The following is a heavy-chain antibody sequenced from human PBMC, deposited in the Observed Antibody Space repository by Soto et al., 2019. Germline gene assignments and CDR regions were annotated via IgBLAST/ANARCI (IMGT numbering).Heavy chain of an antibody. J-gene: IGHJ5*02. CDR2: IYWDDDK. CDR3: AHRRNFWSGYRNNWFDP. CDR1: GFSLSTSXVG. V-gene: IGHV2-5*02. D-gene: IGHD3-3*01. Sequence: SGPTLVNPTQTLTLTCTFSGFSLSTSXVGVGWIRQPPGKALEWLALIYWDDDKRYSPSLKSRLTITKDTSKNQVVLTMTNMDPVDTATYYCAHRRNFWSGYRNNWFDPWGQGTRVTVSS.